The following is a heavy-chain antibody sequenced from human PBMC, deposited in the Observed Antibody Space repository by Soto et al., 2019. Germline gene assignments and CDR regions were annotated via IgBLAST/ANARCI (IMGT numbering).Heavy chain of an antibody. Sequence: PSETLSLTCTVSGGSISSGDYYWSWIRQPPGKGLEWIGYIYYSGSTYYNPSLKSRVTISVDTSKNQFSLKLSSVTAADTAVYYCAREPSRVTTRNYDYWGQGTLVTAPQ. CDR2: IYYSGST. CDR1: GGSISSGDYY. D-gene: IGHD4-17*01. J-gene: IGHJ4*02. V-gene: IGHV4-30-4*01. CDR3: AREPSRVTTRNYDY.